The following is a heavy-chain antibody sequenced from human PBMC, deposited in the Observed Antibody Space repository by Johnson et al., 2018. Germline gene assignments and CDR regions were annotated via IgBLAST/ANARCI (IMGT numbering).Heavy chain of an antibody. CDR2: INHSGST. CDR3: ARGQRLGSGWNSAEYFQH. CDR1: GGSFSDYS. D-gene: IGHD6-19*01. V-gene: IGHV4-34*01. J-gene: IGHJ1*01. Sequence: QVQLQESGPGLVKPSETLSLTCAVYGGSFSDYSWSWIRQPPGRGLEWIGEINHSGSTNYNPSLESRVTISIDTSKTQFSLNLSSVTAADTALYYCARGQRLGSGWNSAEYFQHWGQGTLVTVDS.